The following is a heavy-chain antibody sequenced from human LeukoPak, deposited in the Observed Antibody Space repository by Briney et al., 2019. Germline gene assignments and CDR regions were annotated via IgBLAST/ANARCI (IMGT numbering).Heavy chain of an antibody. Sequence: GGSLRLPCAAYGFTFRNFGMHWVRQAPGRGLQWVTFIRFDGRDEYYVDSLKGRFTISRDNSKNTVYLQMNGPTSEDTALYYCAQVGVDSASTLVDHWGQGTLVIVSS. CDR1: GFTFRNFG. CDR3: AQVGVDSASTLVDH. V-gene: IGHV3-30*02. CDR2: IRFDGRDE. D-gene: IGHD2-8*02. J-gene: IGHJ4*02.